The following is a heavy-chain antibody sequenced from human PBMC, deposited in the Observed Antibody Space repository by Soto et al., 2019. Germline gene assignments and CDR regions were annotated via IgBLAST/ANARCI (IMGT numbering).Heavy chain of an antibody. CDR1: GYTITDYY. CDR2: INPNGGGT. Sequence: QVQLVQSGAEVKKPGASVKVSCKASGYTITDYYMHWVRQAPGQGLEWMGWINPNGGGTNYAQQFQGRVTMTRDTSISTAYMELSRLRSDDTAVYYCARYCSSPSCSYSNGMDVWGQGTTVTVSS. J-gene: IGHJ6*02. D-gene: IGHD2-2*01. CDR3: ARYCSSPSCSYSNGMDV. V-gene: IGHV1-2*02.